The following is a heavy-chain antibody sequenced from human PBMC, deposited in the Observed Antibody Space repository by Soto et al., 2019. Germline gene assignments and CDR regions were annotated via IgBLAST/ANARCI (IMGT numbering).Heavy chain of an antibody. D-gene: IGHD4-17*01. V-gene: IGHV3-23*01. CDR1: GFTFSSEA. J-gene: IGHJ6*03. CDR3: AKVQVDFPDYGAYSYYMDV. Sequence: PGGSLGLSCAASGFTFSSEAMSWVRQAPGKGLEWVSAISGSGGSTYYADSVKGRFTISRDNSKNTLYLQMNSLRAEDTAVYYCAKVQVDFPDYGAYSYYMDVWGKGTTVTVSS. CDR2: ISGSGGST.